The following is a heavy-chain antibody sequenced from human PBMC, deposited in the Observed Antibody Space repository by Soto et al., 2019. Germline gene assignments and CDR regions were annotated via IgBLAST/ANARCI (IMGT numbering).Heavy chain of an antibody. D-gene: IGHD3-9*01. J-gene: IGHJ6*02. Sequence: PSETLSLTCTVSGGSISSYYWSWIRQPPGKGLEWIGYIYYSGSTNYNPSLKSRVTISVDTSKNQFSLKLSSVTAADTAVYYCARVLRYFDWLGYYYYGMDVWGQGTTVTVSS. CDR3: ARVLRYFDWLGYYYYGMDV. CDR2: IYYSGST. V-gene: IGHV4-59*01. CDR1: GGSISSYY.